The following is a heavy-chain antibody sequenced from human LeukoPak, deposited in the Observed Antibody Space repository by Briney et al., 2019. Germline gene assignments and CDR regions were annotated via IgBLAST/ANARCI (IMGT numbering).Heavy chain of an antibody. Sequence: SETLSLTCTVSGGSISSYYWSWIRQPPGKGLEWIGYIYYSGSTNYNPSLKSRVTISVDTSKNQFSLKLSSVTAADTAVYYCARAVFVDIVATIAPGYYFDYWGQGTLVTVSS. CDR1: GGSISSYY. J-gene: IGHJ4*02. D-gene: IGHD5-12*01. CDR3: ARAVFVDIVATIAPGYYFDY. CDR2: IYYSGST. V-gene: IGHV4-59*01.